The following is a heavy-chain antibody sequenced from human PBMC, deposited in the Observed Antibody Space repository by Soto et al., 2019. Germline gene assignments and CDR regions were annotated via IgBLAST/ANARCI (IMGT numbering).Heavy chain of an antibody. V-gene: IGHV4-34*01. Sequence: LSLPCAVYGGSFSGYYWSWIRQPPGKGLEWIGEINHSGSTNYNPSLKSRVTISVDTSKNQFSLKLSSVTAADTAVYYCARAGSSWDYGMDVWGQGTTVTVSS. CDR1: GGSFSGYY. J-gene: IGHJ6*02. CDR3: ARAGSSWDYGMDV. D-gene: IGHD6-13*01. CDR2: INHSGST.